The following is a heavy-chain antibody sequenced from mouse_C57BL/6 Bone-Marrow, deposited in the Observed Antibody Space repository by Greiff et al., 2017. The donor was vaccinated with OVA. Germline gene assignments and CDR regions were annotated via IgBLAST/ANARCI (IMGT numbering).Heavy chain of an antibody. D-gene: IGHD1-1*01. Sequence: EVKLVESGGGLVKPGGSLKLSCAASGFTFSSYAMSWVRQTPEKRLEWVATISDGGSYTYYPDNVKGRFTISRDNAKNNLYLQMSHLKSEDTAMYYCARDRAYYGSSYTFWYFDVWGTGTTVTVSA. V-gene: IGHV5-4*01. CDR1: GFTFSSYA. J-gene: IGHJ1*03. CDR2: ISDGGSYT. CDR3: ARDRAYYGSSYTFWYFDV.